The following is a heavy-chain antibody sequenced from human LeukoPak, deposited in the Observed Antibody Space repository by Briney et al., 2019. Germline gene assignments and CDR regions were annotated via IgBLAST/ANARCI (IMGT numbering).Heavy chain of an antibody. CDR1: GFTFSSYS. CDR2: ISSSSSYI. V-gene: IGHV3-21*01. J-gene: IGHJ3*02. D-gene: IGHD6-13*01. CDR3: ARDRGYSSFRDAFDI. Sequence: PGGSLRLSCAASGFTFSSYSMNWARQAPGKGLEWVSSISSSSSYIYYADSVKDRFTISRDNAKNSLYLQMNSLRAEDTAVYYCARDRGYSSFRDAFDIWGQGTMVTVSS.